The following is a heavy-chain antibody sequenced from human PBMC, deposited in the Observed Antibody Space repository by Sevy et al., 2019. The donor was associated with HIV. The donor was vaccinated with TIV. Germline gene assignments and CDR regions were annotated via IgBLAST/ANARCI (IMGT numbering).Heavy chain of an antibody. D-gene: IGHD3-22*01. CDR2: IGVNNGKT. CDR1: GYNFNTYG. V-gene: IGHV1-18*01. J-gene: IGHJ4*02. CDR3: ARDSYYYDMHTSYRPPDY. Sequence: ATVKVSCKASGYNFNTYGITWVGQAPGQGLEWMGWIGVNNGKTNYTARLQARISMTADTSTNTVYMELRTLTSDDTGIHFWARDSYYYDMHTSYRPPDYWGQGTTVSVSS.